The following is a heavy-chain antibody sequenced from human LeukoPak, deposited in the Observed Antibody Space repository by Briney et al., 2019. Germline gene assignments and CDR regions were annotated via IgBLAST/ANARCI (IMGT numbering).Heavy chain of an antibody. CDR3: ARVGIYKRVVRGVLLY. Sequence: SVKVSCKASGGTFSSYAISWVRQAPGQGLEWMGGIIPIFGTANYAQKFQGRVTITADESTSTAYMELSSLRSEDTAVYYCARVGIYKRVVRGVLLYWGQGTLVTVSS. CDR2: IIPIFGTA. CDR1: GGTFSSYA. V-gene: IGHV1-69*13. J-gene: IGHJ4*02. D-gene: IGHD3-10*01.